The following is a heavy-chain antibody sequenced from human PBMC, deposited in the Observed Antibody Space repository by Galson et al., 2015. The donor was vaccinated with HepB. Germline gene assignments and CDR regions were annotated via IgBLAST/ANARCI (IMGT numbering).Heavy chain of an antibody. CDR1: GGSFSSYS. CDR2: VNHSGST. J-gene: IGHJ6*03. Sequence: ETLSLTCAVYGGSFSSYSWNWIRQPPGKGLEWIGEVNHSGSTNNNPSLTSRVTISVDTSKNQFSLKLSSVTAADTAVYYCARLPSFYYYYMDVWGQGTTVTVSS. CDR3: ARLPSFYYYYMDV. D-gene: IGHD1-26*01. V-gene: IGHV4-34*01.